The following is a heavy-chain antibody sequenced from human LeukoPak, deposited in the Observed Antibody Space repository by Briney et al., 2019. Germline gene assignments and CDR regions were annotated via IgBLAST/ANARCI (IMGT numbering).Heavy chain of an antibody. V-gene: IGHV4-4*07. Sequence: SETLSLTCTVSGGSISSYYWSWIRQPAGKGLEWIGRIYTSGSTNYNPSLKSRVTMSVDTSKNQFSLKPSSVTAADTAVYYCARDGPSDYYDSSGYPYFDYWGQGTLVTVSS. J-gene: IGHJ4*02. D-gene: IGHD3-22*01. CDR3: ARDGPSDYYDSSGYPYFDY. CDR1: GGSISSYY. CDR2: IYTSGST.